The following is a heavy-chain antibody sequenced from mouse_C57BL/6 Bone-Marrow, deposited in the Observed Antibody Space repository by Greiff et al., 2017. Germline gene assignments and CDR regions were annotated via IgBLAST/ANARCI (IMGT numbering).Heavy chain of an antibody. D-gene: IGHD1-1*01. V-gene: IGHV1-26*01. J-gene: IGHJ2*01. Sequence: VQLKQSGPELVKPGASVKISCKASGYTFTDYYMNWVKQSHGKSLEWIGDINPNNGGTSYNQKFKGKATLTVDKSSSTAYMELRSLTSEDSAVYYCALYYYGSSFDYWGQGTTLTVSS. CDR3: ALYYYGSSFDY. CDR1: GYTFTDYY. CDR2: INPNNGGT.